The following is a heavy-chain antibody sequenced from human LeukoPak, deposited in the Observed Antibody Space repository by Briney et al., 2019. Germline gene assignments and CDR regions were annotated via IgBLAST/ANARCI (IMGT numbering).Heavy chain of an antibody. Sequence: PGGSLRLSCAASGFTFSSYAMTWVRQAPGKGLEWVSVIGYSGGDIQYADSVKGRFTISRDNSKNTLFLQMNSLRVEDTAVYSCTRGPRPLRYCSGGSCPSYYSGMDVWGLGTTVTVSS. CDR3: TRGPRPLRYCSGGSCPSYYSGMDV. J-gene: IGHJ6*02. D-gene: IGHD2-15*01. V-gene: IGHV3-23*01. CDR1: GFTFSSYA. CDR2: IGYSGGDI.